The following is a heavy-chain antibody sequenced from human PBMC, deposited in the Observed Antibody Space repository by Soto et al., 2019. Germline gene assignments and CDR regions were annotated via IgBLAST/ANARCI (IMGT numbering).Heavy chain of an antibody. V-gene: IGHV3-23*01. D-gene: IGHD3-16*02. CDR3: AKEWAGQVGGVIVRNAFDI. CDR1: GFTFSSYA. Sequence: EVQLLESGGGLVQPGGSLRLSCAASGFTFSSYAMSWVRQAPGKGLEWVSAISGSGGSTYYADSVKGRFTISRDNSKNTLYLQMHSLRAEDTVVYYCAKEWAGQVGGVIVRNAFDIWGQGTMVTVSS. J-gene: IGHJ3*02. CDR2: ISGSGGST.